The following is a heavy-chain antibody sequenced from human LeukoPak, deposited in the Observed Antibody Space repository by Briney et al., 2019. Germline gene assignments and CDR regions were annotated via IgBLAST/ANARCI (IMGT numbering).Heavy chain of an antibody. D-gene: IGHD3-10*02. J-gene: IGHJ6*04. Sequence: GGSLRLSCAASGFTFSSYEMNWVRQAPGDGLEWVSYISSSGSNIYYADSVKGRFTISRDNAKNSLYLQMNSLRAEDTAVYYCAERGITMIGGVWGKGTTVTISS. CDR1: GFTFSSYE. V-gene: IGHV3-48*03. CDR2: ISSSGSNI. CDR3: AERGITMIGGV.